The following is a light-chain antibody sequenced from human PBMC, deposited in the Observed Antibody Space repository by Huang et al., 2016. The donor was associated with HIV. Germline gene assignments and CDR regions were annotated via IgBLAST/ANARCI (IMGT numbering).Light chain of an antibody. V-gene: IGKV3-15*01. Sequence: TQSPVTLSVSPGERATLSCRASPGVANQLAWYQQKPGQAPRLLIFDASYRATDIPDRFSGGGSDIEFNLTISDLQSEDSAVYYCQQYNRWPRTFGQGTKVEIK. CDR1: PGVANQ. J-gene: IGKJ2*01. CDR2: DAS. CDR3: QQYNRWPRT.